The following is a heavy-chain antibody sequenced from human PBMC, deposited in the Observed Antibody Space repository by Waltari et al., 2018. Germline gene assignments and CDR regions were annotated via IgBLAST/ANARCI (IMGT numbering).Heavy chain of an antibody. Sequence: QVQLQESGPGLVKPSETLSLTCTVSGGSISSYYWSWIRQPPGKGLEWIGYIYYSGSTNYNPSLKSRVTISVDTSKNQFSLKLSSVTAADTAVYYCASLDGYNYSFDYWGQGTLVTVSS. J-gene: IGHJ4*02. CDR3: ASLDGYNYSFDY. CDR1: GGSISSYY. V-gene: IGHV4-59*01. D-gene: IGHD5-12*01. CDR2: IYYSGST.